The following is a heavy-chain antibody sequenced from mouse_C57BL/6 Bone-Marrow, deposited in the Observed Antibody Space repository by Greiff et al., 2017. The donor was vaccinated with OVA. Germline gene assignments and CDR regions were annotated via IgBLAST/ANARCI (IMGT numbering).Heavy chain of an antibody. V-gene: IGHV1-39*01. J-gene: IGHJ3*01. CDR1: GYSFTDYN. CDR3: ARDYYGSSSAWFAY. Sequence: VQLQQSGPELVKPGASVKISCKASGYSFTDYNMNWVKQSNGKSLEWIGVINPNYGTTSYNQKFKDKATLTADKSSSTAYMQLSSLTYEDSAVYYCARDYYGSSSAWFAYWGQGTLVTVSA. CDR2: INPNYGTT. D-gene: IGHD1-1*01.